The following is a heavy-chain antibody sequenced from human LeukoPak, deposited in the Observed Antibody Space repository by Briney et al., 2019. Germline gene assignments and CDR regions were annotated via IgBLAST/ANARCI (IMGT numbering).Heavy chain of an antibody. J-gene: IGHJ4*02. Sequence: GGSLRLSCSASGFTFSRYVMYWVRQAPGKGLEYVSAISSNGGRTYYADSVKGRFNISRDNSKNTLYLQMSSLRAEDTAVYYCVKGGTTVVTPFDYWGQGTLVTVSS. V-gene: IGHV3-64D*06. D-gene: IGHD4-23*01. CDR2: ISSNGGRT. CDR1: GFTFSRYV. CDR3: VKGGTTVVTPFDY.